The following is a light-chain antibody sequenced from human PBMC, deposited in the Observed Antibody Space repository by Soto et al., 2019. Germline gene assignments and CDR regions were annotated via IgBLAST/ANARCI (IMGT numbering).Light chain of an antibody. V-gene: IGLV1-47*01. J-gene: IGLJ3*02. Sequence: QSVLTQPPSASGTPGQRVTISCSGSSSNIGSNYVYWYQQLPGTAPQLLIYRNNQRPSGVPDRFSGSKSGPSASLAISGLRSDDEANYSCAAWDDSLSGVVFGGGTKVTVL. CDR3: AAWDDSLSGVV. CDR1: SSNIGSNY. CDR2: RNN.